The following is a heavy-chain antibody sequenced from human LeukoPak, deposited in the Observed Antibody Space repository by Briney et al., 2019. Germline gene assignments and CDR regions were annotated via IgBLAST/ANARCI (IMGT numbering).Heavy chain of an antibody. CDR1: GFTFSSYT. Sequence: PGGSLRLSCTASGFTFSSYTMTWVRQAPGKGLKWVSTITTGDGNTYYAGSVKGRFTVSRDDSKNTLYLQMNSLRAEDTAVYYCAKDRGLWVSAHWGDSWGRGTLVTVSS. J-gene: IGHJ4*02. D-gene: IGHD7-27*01. V-gene: IGHV3-23*01. CDR3: AKDRGLWVSAHWGDS. CDR2: ITTGDGNT.